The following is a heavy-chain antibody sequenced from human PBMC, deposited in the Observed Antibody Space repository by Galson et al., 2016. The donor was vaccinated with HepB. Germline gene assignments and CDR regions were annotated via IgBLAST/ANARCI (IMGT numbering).Heavy chain of an antibody. Sequence: SLRLSCAASGLTFRSYIFHRVRQSPGKGLEWVAAISYDGSNTFYADSVKGRFTIYRDNSQNTLSLQMNSLRGEDTAVYYCARDLHACTWTKCYSPANDYWGQGTLVTVSS. J-gene: IGHJ4*02. CDR2: ISYDGSNT. CDR3: ARDLHACTWTKCYSPANDY. V-gene: IGHV3-30-3*01. D-gene: IGHD2-2*02. CDR1: GLTFRSYI.